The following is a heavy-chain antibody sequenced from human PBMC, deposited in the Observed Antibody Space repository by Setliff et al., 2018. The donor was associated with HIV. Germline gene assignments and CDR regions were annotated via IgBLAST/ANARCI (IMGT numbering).Heavy chain of an antibody. CDR3: EREGVATPDEEGYYFDQ. CDR1: GYPFSNYG. V-gene: IGHV1-18*01. Sequence: ASVKVSCKASGYPFSNYGISWVRQAPGLGLEWMGWISGYNGKTDFAQKFQDRVIVTTDTSTNTVYMEVMRLTSDDTAVYFCEREGVATPDEEGYYFDQWGQGTQVTVSS. J-gene: IGHJ4*02. CDR2: ISGYNGKT.